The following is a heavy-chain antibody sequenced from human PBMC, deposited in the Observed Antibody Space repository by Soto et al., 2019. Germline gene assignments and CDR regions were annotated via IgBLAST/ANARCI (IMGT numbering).Heavy chain of an antibody. CDR3: ARTGDAYGLEV. CDR2: IHSHSGST. V-gene: IGHV4-39*01. J-gene: IGHJ6*01. CDR1: VGSITRSSYY. Sequence: PSETLSLTCSFSVGSITRSSYYWAWIRQPPGKGLEWIASIHSHSGSTYYDPSLKGRVLISVDTSKNHFSLNLSSVTAADTAVYYCARTGDAYGLEVWGQGTTVNVSS. D-gene: IGHD2-21*02.